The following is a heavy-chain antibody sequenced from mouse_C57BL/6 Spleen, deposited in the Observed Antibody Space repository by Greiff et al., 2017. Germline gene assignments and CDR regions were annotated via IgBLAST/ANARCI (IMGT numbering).Heavy chain of an antibody. Sequence: EVQLQQSGPELVKPGASVKISCKASGYTFTDYYMNWVKQSHGKSLEWIGDINPNNGGTSYTQKFKGKATLTVDKSSSTAYMELRSLTSEDSAVYYCASYYGSTRWGQGTTLTVSS. D-gene: IGHD1-1*01. CDR2: INPNNGGT. CDR3: ASYYGSTR. V-gene: IGHV1-26*01. CDR1: GYTFTDYY. J-gene: IGHJ2*01.